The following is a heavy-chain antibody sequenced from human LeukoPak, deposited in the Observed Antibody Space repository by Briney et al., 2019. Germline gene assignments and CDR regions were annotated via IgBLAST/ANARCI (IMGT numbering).Heavy chain of an antibody. CDR1: GYTLTELS. CDR2: FDPEDGET. D-gene: IGHD3-10*01. Sequence: WASVKVSCKVSGYTLTELSMHWVRQAPGKGLEWMGGFDPEDGETIYAQKFQGRVTMTEDTSTDTAYMELRSLRSDDTAVYYCASWLRGVIGAFDIWGQGTMVTVSS. J-gene: IGHJ3*02. V-gene: IGHV1-24*01. CDR3: ASWLRGVIGAFDI.